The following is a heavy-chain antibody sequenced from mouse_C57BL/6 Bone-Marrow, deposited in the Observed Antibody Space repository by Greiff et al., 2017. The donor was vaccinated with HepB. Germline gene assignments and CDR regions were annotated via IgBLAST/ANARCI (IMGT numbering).Heavy chain of an antibody. Sequence: VQLQQSGGGLVKPGGSLKLSCAASGFTFSDYGMHWVRQAPEKGLEWVAYISSGSSTIYYADTVKGRFTISRDNAKNTLFLQMTSLRSEDTAMYYCARIYYYGSSSDYCGQGTTLTVSS. CDR3: ARIYYYGSSSDY. CDR2: ISSGSSTI. V-gene: IGHV5-17*01. CDR1: GFTFSDYG. J-gene: IGHJ2*01. D-gene: IGHD1-1*01.